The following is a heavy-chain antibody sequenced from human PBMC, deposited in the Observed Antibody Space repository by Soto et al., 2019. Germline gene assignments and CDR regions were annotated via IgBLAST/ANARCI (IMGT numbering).Heavy chain of an antibody. CDR3: ARDSHHYYDSSGYNDY. CDR2: IWYDGSNK. J-gene: IGHJ4*02. D-gene: IGHD3-22*01. CDR1: GFTFSSYG. Sequence: GGSLRLSCAASGFTFSSYGMHWVRQAPGKGLEWVAVIWYDGSNKYYADSVKGRFTISRDNSKNTLYLQMNSLRAEDTAVYYCARDSHHYYDSSGYNDYWGQGTLVTVSS. V-gene: IGHV3-33*01.